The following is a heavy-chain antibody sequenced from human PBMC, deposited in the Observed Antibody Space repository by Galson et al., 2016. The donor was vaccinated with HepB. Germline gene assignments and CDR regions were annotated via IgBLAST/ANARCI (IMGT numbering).Heavy chain of an antibody. J-gene: IGHJ3*02. D-gene: IGHD3-22*01. CDR1: GGSFSGYY. V-gene: IGHV4-34*01. CDR3: ARGVTMIQGTIYDAFDI. CDR2: INHSGST. Sequence: SETLSLTCAVYGGSFSGYYWSWIRQPPGKGLEWIGEINHSGSTNYNPSLKSRVTISVDTSKNQFSLKLSSVTAADTAVYYCARGVTMIQGTIYDAFDIWGQGTKVTVSA.